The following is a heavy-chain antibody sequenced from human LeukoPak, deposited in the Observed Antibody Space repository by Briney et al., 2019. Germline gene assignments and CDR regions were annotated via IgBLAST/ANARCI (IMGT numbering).Heavy chain of an antibody. J-gene: IGHJ4*02. V-gene: IGHV4-61*02. CDR1: GGSISSGSYY. CDR3: AREGRYYYDSSGYYATPYFDY. CDR2: IYTSGST. D-gene: IGHD3-22*01. Sequence: SQTLSLTCTVSGGSISSGSYYWSWIRQPAGKGLEWIGRIYTSGSTNYNPSLKSRVTISVDTSKNQFSLKLSSVTAADTAVYHCAREGRYYYDSSGYYATPYFDYWGQGTLVTVSS.